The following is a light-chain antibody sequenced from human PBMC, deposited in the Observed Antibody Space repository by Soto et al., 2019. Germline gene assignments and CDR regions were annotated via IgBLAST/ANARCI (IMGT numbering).Light chain of an antibody. CDR3: FSYASSNTPPV. Sequence: QSALTQPASVSGSPGQAITISCTGTSSDVGSYNLVSWYQQHPGKAPKVKSYEGSKLPSGVSNRFSGSKSGNTASLTIYGLQAEDEADYYCFSYASSNTPPVFGGGTKLTVL. CDR1: SSDVGSYNL. CDR2: EGS. J-gene: IGLJ2*01. V-gene: IGLV2-23*01.